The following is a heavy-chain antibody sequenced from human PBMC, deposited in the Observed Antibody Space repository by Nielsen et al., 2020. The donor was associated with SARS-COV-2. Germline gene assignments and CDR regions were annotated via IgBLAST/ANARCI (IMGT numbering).Heavy chain of an antibody. V-gene: IGHV3-9*01. CDR3: ARGWLAAPYYYGMDL. CDR2: ISWNSGLV. J-gene: IGHJ6*02. CDR1: GFTLSNYN. D-gene: IGHD6-19*01. Sequence: GGSLRLSCAASGFTLSNYNMHWVRLAPGKGLEWVSGISWNSGLVGYADSVKGRFTISRDNAKSSLYLQMNSLRAEDTAFYYCARGWLAAPYYYGMDLWGQGNTVTVSS.